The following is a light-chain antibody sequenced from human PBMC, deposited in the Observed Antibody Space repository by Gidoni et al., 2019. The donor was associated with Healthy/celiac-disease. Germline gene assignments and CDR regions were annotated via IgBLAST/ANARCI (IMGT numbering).Light chain of an antibody. J-gene: IGKJ1*01. CDR3: QQYYSTPQT. Sequence: DIVMPPSPDSLSVSLGGRATINCKSSQSVLYSSNNKNYLAWYQQQPGQPPKLLIYLASTRESGVPDRFSGSGSGTDFTLTISSLQAEDVAVYYCQQYYSTPQTFGQGTKVEIK. V-gene: IGKV4-1*01. CDR2: LAS. CDR1: QSVLYSSNNKNY.